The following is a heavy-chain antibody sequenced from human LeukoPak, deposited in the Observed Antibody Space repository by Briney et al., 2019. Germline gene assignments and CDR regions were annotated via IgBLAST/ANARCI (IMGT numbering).Heavy chain of an antibody. D-gene: IGHD1-26*01. J-gene: IGHJ6*03. Sequence: GGSLRLSCAASGFTFSSYGMHWVRQAPGKGLEWVSYISNSGSTIYYADSLKGRFTVSRDNAKNSLYLQMNSLRAEDTAVYYCAKDLLPWELVYYMDVWGKGTTVTISS. V-gene: IGHV3-48*04. CDR3: AKDLLPWELVYYMDV. CDR1: GFTFSSYG. CDR2: ISNSGSTI.